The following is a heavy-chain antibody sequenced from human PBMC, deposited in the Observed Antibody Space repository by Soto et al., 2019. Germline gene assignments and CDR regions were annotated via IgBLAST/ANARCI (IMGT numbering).Heavy chain of an antibody. CDR1: GGSISSSSYY. V-gene: IGHV4-39*01. Sequence: SETLSLTCTVSGGSISSSSYYWGWIRQPPGKGLEWIGSIYYSGSTYYNPSLKSRVTISVDTSKNQFSLKLSSVTAADTAVYYCKVAVAGYPSVAFDIWGQGTMVTVS. CDR2: IYYSGST. D-gene: IGHD6-19*01. CDR3: KVAVAGYPSVAFDI. J-gene: IGHJ3*02.